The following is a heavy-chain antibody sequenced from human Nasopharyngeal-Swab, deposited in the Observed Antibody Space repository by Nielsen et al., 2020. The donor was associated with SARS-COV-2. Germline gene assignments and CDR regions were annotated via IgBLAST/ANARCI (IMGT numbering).Heavy chain of an antibody. D-gene: IGHD4-17*01. CDR3: ARDIGDYRSFAY. J-gene: IGHJ4*02. CDR2: INPKGGST. Sequence: WVRQAPGQGFEWMGIINPKGGSTNYAQKFPGRITMTRDTPTTTVYMELSSLRSEDTAVYYCARDIGDYRSFAYWGQGTLVTVSS. V-gene: IGHV1-46*01.